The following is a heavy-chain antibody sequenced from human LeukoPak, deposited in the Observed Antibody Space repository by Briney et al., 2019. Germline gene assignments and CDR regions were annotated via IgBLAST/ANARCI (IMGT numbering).Heavy chain of an antibody. D-gene: IGHD3-10*01. Sequence: PSETLSLTCSVSGDSVTNGAYCWSWIRQPPGKGLEWIGYVAYSGSTRYNPSLKSRVTISVDTSKNQFSLKLSSVTAADTAVYYCARAAGGAHAFDIWGQGTKVTVSS. CDR2: VAYSGST. CDR3: ARAAGGAHAFDI. V-gene: IGHV4-61*08. CDR1: GDSVTNGAYC. J-gene: IGHJ3*02.